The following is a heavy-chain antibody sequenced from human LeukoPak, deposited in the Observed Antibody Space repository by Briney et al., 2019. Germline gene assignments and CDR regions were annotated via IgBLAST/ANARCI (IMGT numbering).Heavy chain of an antibody. V-gene: IGHV3-23*01. J-gene: IGHJ5*02. D-gene: IGHD3-10*01. CDR2: ISGSGGST. CDR3: AKWAMVRGVRENWFDP. Sequence: GGSLRPSCAASGFTFSSYAMSWVRQAPGKGLEWVAAISGSGGSTYYADSVKGRFTISRDNSKNTLYLQMNSLRAEDTAVYYCAKWAMVRGVRENWFDPWGQGTLVTVSS. CDR1: GFTFSSYA.